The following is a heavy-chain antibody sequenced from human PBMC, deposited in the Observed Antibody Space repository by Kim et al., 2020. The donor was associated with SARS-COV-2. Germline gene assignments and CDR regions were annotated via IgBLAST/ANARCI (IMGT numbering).Heavy chain of an antibody. V-gene: IGHV4-39*01. J-gene: IGHJ4*02. CDR2: IFYSGST. Sequence: SETLSLTCTVSGGSISTSSYYWGWIRQPPGKGLEWIGTIFYSGSTYYNLSLKSRVTISVDTSKNQFSLKVTSVTAADTAVYYCARSATYYDFWSDYPKYYFDYWGQGNLVIVSS. CDR3: ARSATYYDFWSDYPKYYFDY. CDR1: GGSISTSSYY. D-gene: IGHD3-3*01.